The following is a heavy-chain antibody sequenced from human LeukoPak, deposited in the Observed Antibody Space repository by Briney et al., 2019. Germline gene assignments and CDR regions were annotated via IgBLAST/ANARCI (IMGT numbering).Heavy chain of an antibody. CDR2: IYSSGST. CDR1: GGSISSSSYY. CDR3: ARARRYYGSGSPLNP. Sequence: PSETLSLTCTVSGGSISSSSYYWGWIRQPPGTGLEWLGSIYSSGSTYYNPSLKSRVTISADTSKNQFSLKLSSVTAADTAVYYCARARRYYGSGSPLNPWGQGTLVTVSS. V-gene: IGHV4-39*07. D-gene: IGHD3-10*01. J-gene: IGHJ5*02.